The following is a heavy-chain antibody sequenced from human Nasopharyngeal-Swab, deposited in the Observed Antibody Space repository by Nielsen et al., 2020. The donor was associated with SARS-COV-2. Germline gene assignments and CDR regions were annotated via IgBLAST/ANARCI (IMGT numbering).Heavy chain of an antibody. Sequence: GESLKISCAASGFTFSNFAMSWVRQAPGRGLEWVAVISYDGSNKYYADSVKGRFTISRDNSKNTLYLQMNSLRGEDTAVYYCARGRGGSYFSYFEYWGQRTLVTVSS. CDR1: GFTFSNFA. J-gene: IGHJ4*02. CDR3: ARGRGGSYFSYFEY. D-gene: IGHD1-26*01. V-gene: IGHV3-30-3*01. CDR2: ISYDGSNK.